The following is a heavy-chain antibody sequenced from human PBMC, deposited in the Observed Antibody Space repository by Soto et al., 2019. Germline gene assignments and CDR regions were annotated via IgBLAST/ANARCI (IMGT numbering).Heavy chain of an antibody. D-gene: IGHD3-9*01. Sequence: GESLKISCKGSGYSFTSYWIGWVRQMPGKGLEWMGIIYPGDSDTRYSPSFQGQVTISADKSISTAYLQWSSLKASDTAMYYCARTILTGYSVYYYYGMHVWGQGTTVTVSS. CDR2: IYPGDSDT. J-gene: IGHJ6*02. V-gene: IGHV5-51*01. CDR1: GYSFTSYW. CDR3: ARTILTGYSVYYYYGMHV.